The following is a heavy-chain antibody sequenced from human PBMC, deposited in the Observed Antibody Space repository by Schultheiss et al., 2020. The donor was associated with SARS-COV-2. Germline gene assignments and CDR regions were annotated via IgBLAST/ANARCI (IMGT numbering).Heavy chain of an antibody. CDR3: ARWYYYDSSGWFDP. D-gene: IGHD3-22*01. V-gene: IGHV1-18*04. J-gene: IGHJ5*02. CDR2: MNPNSGNT. Sequence: ASVKVSCKASGYTFTGYYMHWVRQAPGQGLEWMGWMNPNSGNTGYAQKLQGRVTMTTDTSTSTAYMELRSLRSDDTAVYYCARWYYYDSSGWFDPWGQGTLVTVSS. CDR1: GYTFTGYY.